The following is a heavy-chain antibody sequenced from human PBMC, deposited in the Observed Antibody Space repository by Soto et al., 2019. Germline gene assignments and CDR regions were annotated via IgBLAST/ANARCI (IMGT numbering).Heavy chain of an antibody. J-gene: IGHJ6*02. V-gene: IGHV1-69*01. Sequence: QVQLVQSGAEVKKPGSSVKVSCKASGGTFSSYAISWVRQAPGQGLEWMGGISPIFGTANYAQKFQGRVTITADESTSTAYMELSSLRSEDTAVYYCARGLVDYGDYYYYGMDVWGQGTTVTVSS. CDR3: ARGLVDYGDYYYYGMDV. D-gene: IGHD4-17*01. CDR1: GGTFSSYA. CDR2: ISPIFGTA.